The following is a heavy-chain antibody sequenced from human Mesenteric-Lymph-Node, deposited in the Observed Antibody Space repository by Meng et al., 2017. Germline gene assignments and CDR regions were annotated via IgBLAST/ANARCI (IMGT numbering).Heavy chain of an antibody. CDR1: GITLSGFW. CDR3: VRNNNMDV. D-gene: IGHD1/OR15-1a*01. CDR2: IDRSGKYI. J-gene: IGHJ6*02. V-gene: IGHV3-21*01. Sequence: GESLKISCVASGITLSGFWVHWVRQVPGKGLEWVSAIDRSGKYIYYADSVKGRFTISRDNAKNSLYLQMNSLRAEDTAVYYCVRNNNMDVWGQGTTVTVSS.